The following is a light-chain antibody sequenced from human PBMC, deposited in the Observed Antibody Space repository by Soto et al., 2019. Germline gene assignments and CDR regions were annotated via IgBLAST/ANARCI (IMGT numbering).Light chain of an antibody. V-gene: IGLV2-14*03. J-gene: IGLJ1*01. CDR1: SSDIGGYNY. Sequence: QSVLTRPASVSGSPGQSITISCTGTSSDIGGYNYVSWYQQHPGKAPKLMIYDVSNRPSGVSNRFSGSKSGNTASLTISGLQAEDEADYYCGSYTSSSTLEVFGTGTKLTVL. CDR3: GSYTSSSTLEV. CDR2: DVS.